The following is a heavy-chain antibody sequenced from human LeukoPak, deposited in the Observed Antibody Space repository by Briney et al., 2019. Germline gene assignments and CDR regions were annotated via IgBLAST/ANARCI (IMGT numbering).Heavy chain of an antibody. CDR1: GFTFSSYW. V-gene: IGHV3-7*01. CDR2: IKQDGSEK. D-gene: IGHD4-17*01. Sequence: GGSLRLSCAASGFTFSSYWMSWVRQAPGKGLEWVASIKQDGSEKYYVDSVKGRFTISRDNAKNSLYLQMNSLRAEDTAVYYCARENRPDDYGDRAWFDPWGQGTLVTVSS. J-gene: IGHJ5*02. CDR3: ARENRPDDYGDRAWFDP.